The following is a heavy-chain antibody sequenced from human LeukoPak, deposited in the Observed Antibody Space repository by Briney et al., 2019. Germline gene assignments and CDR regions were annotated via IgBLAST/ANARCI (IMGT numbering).Heavy chain of an antibody. CDR2: ISSSGGTT. CDR3: ARASSTVTGRADY. J-gene: IGHJ4*02. V-gene: IGHV3-64*01. CDR1: GFTFSSYA. Sequence: GGSLRLSCAASGFTFSSYAMHWVRQAPGKGLEYVSAISSSGGTTYYANSVKGRFTISRDNSKNTLDLQMGSLRGEDMAVYYCARASSTVTGRADYWGQGTLVTVSP. D-gene: IGHD4-11*01.